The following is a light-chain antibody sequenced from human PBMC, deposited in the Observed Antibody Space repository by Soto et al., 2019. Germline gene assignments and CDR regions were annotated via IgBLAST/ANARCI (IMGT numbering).Light chain of an antibody. CDR3: QQSYSTPYT. CDR2: AAS. V-gene: IGKV1-39*01. Sequence: DIQTTQSPSSLSASVGDRVTITCRASQSISSYLNWYQQKPGKAPKLLIYAASSLESGVPSRFSGSGSGTDFTLTISSLQPEDFATYYCQQSYSTPYTFGQGTKVDNK. CDR1: QSISSY. J-gene: IGKJ2*01.